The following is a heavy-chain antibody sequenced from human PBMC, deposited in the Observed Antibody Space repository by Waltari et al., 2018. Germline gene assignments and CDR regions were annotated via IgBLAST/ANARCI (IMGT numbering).Heavy chain of an antibody. J-gene: IGHJ6*03. CDR3: VGATMELFYYYYYMDV. CDR2: GDHSGST. D-gene: IGHD5-12*01. Sequence: QVQLQESGPGLVKPSETLSLTCTVSAYSITSGYYWGWIRQPPGKGLEWIGSGDHSGSTYYNPSLKSRVTISIDTSKNQFSLKLRSVTAADTAVYYCVGATMELFYYYYYMDVWGKGTTVTISS. CDR1: AYSITSGYY. V-gene: IGHV4-38-2*02.